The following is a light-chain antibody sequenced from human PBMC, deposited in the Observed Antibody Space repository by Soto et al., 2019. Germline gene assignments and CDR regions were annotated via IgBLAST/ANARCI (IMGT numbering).Light chain of an antibody. CDR2: EVN. CDR1: SSDVGGYNY. V-gene: IGLV2-14*01. Sequence: QSALTQPAPVSGSPGQSITISCTGTSSDVGGYNYVSWYQQYPGKAPKLMIYEVNNRPSGVSNRFSGSKSGNTASLTISGLQAEDEAGYYCSSYTSRNTGVFGTGTKLTVL. J-gene: IGLJ1*01. CDR3: SSYTSRNTGV.